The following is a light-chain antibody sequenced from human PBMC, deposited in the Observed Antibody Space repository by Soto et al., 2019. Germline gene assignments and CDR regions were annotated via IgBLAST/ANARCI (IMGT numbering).Light chain of an antibody. J-gene: IGKJ3*01. CDR1: QSISNW. Sequence: DIQMTQSPSTLSASVGDRVTITCRASQSISNWLAWYQQKPGKAPKLLIYDASSLESGVPSRFSGSGSATEFTLTISSLQPEDFATYYCLQKYFYPFTFGPGTKVDIK. CDR3: LQKYFYPFT. CDR2: DAS. V-gene: IGKV1-5*01.